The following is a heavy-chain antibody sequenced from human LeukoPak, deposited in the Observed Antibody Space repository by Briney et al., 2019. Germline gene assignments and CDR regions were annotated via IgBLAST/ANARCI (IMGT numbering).Heavy chain of an antibody. Sequence: PSQTLSLTCTVSGGSISSGGYYWSWIRQHPGKGLEWIGYIYYSGSTYYNPSLKSRVTISVDTSKNQFSLKLSSATAADTAVYYCARNYDYVWGSYRERYYFDYWGQGTLVTVSS. CDR1: GGSISSGGYY. J-gene: IGHJ4*02. CDR3: ARNYDYVWGSYRERYYFDY. V-gene: IGHV4-31*03. D-gene: IGHD3-16*02. CDR2: IYYSGST.